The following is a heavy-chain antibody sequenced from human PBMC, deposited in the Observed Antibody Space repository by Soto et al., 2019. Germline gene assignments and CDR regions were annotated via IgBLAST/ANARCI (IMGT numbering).Heavy chain of an antibody. Sequence: SETLSLTCAVYGGSFSGYYGSWIRQPPGKGLEWIGEINHSGSTNYNPSLKSRVTISVDTSKNQFSLKLSSVTAADTAVYYCARGARFFGVVITGAVGKYNWFDPWGQGTLVTVSS. J-gene: IGHJ5*02. V-gene: IGHV4-34*01. CDR1: GGSFSGYY. CDR3: ARGARFFGVVITGAVGKYNWFDP. D-gene: IGHD3-3*01. CDR2: INHSGST.